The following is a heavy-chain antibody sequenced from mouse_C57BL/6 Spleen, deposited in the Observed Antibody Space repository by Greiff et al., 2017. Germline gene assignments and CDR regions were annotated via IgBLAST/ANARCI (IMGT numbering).Heavy chain of an antibody. D-gene: IGHD1-1*02. CDR3: ARLGGTGYFDY. V-gene: IGHV1-55*01. CDR1: GYTFTSSW. Sequence: VQPGASVKMSCKASGYTFTSSWITWVKQRPGQGLEWIGDIYPGSGSTNYNEKFKSKATLTVDTSSSTAYLQLSSLTCEGSAVYYYARLGGTGYFDYWGQGTTLTVSS. J-gene: IGHJ2*01. CDR2: IYPGSGST.